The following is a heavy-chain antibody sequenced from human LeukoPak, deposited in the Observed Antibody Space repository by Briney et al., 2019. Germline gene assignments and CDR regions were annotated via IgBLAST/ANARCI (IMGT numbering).Heavy chain of an antibody. Sequence: GGSLRLSCAASGFTFSSYGMHWVRQAPGKGLEWVAVIWYDGSNKYYADSVKGRFTISRDNSKNTLYLQMNSLRAEDTAVYYCARAQRYRGYVYSFGYGGRGTLFPVPS. D-gene: IGHD5-12*01. J-gene: IGHJ4*02. CDR2: IWYDGSNK. CDR1: GFTFSSYG. CDR3: ARAQRYRGYVYSFGY. V-gene: IGHV3-33*01.